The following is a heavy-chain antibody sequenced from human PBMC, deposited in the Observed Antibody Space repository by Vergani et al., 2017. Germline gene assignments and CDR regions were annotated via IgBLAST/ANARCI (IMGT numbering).Heavy chain of an antibody. V-gene: IGHV3-9*02. D-gene: IGHD6-6*01. Sequence: EVQLEESGGGVVLPGRSLRLFCVASGFTSAGHAMHWVRQAPGKGLEWVSGISWNSNSIGYTDSVKGRFTISRDNAKNSLYLQMNSLRAEDTALYYCAKDLGTSSGGGWFDPWGQGTLVTVSS. CDR3: AKDLGTSSGGGWFDP. CDR2: ISWNSNSI. CDR1: GFTSAGHA. J-gene: IGHJ5*02.